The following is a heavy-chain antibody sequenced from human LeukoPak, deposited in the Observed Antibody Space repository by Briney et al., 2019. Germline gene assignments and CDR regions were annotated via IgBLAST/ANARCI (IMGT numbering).Heavy chain of an antibody. J-gene: IGHJ4*02. D-gene: IGHD6-6*01. CDR3: ARAAPSRSSSSNY. V-gene: IGHV3-43D*03. CDR2: ISWDGGST. CDR1: GFTFDDYA. Sequence: GGSLRLSCAASGFTFDDYAMHWVRQAPGKGLEWVSLISWDGGSTYYADSVKGRFTISRDNSKNSLYLQMNSLRAEDTAVYYCARAAPSRSSSSNYWGQGTLVTVSS.